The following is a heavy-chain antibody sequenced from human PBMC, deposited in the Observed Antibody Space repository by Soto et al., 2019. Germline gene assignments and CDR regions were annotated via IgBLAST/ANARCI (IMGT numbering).Heavy chain of an antibody. V-gene: IGHV4-4*02. Sequence: SETLSLTCGVSGDSISTVNWWSWVRQSPGKGLEWIGEIYHSGSTSYNPSLKSRVTMSVDKSKNQFSLQLTSVTAADTAVYYCATFSGFFTISPFDAWGQGILVPVPS. CDR2: IYHSGST. D-gene: IGHD2-8*01. CDR3: ATFSGFFTISPFDA. J-gene: IGHJ5*02. CDR1: GDSISTVNW.